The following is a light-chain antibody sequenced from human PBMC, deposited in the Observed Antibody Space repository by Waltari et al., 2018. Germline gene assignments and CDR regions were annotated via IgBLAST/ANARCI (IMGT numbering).Light chain of an antibody. CDR3: CSYSTGGSWM. Sequence: QSALTQPVSVSGSPGQSVPLSCTCTSHTLGDYNLVSWFQHHPAQAPTLLIFYVSKRPSGVSNRFSGSKSGNTASLTISGLQTEDEADYYCCSYSTGGSWMFGGGTKLTVL. CDR1: SHTLGDYNL. CDR2: YVS. V-gene: IGLV2-23*02. J-gene: IGLJ3*02.